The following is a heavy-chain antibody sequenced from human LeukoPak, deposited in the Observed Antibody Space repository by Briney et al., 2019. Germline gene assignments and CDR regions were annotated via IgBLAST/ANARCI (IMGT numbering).Heavy chain of an antibody. J-gene: IGHJ3*02. CDR1: VGSFSGYY. Sequence: SETLSLTCAVYVGSFSGYYWSWIRQPPGKGLEWIGEINHSGSTNYNPSLKSRVTISVDTSKNQFSLKLSSVTAADTAVYYCASWDGYNSRAFDIWGQGTMVTVSS. CDR3: ASWDGYNSRAFDI. CDR2: INHSGST. V-gene: IGHV4-34*01. D-gene: IGHD5-24*01.